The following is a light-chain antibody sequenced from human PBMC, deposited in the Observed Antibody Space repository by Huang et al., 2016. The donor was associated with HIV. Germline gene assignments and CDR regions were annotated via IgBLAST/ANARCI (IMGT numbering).Light chain of an antibody. CDR3: QQYGSSPFT. CDR2: GAS. Sequence: EIVLTQSPGTLSLSPGERATLSCRDSQSVRNNYLACYQQKPGQAPRLLIYGASSRATGIPDRFSGSGSGTDFTLTISRLESEDFAVYYCQQYGSSPFTFGPGTKVDIK. J-gene: IGKJ3*01. V-gene: IGKV3-20*01. CDR1: QSVRNNY.